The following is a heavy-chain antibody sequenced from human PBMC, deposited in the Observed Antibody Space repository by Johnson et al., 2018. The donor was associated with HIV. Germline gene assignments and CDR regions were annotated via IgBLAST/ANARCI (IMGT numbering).Heavy chain of an antibody. CDR1: GFTFSSYA. CDR3: AREGGDGYSPSAFDI. V-gene: IGHV3-30-3*01. J-gene: IGHJ3*02. D-gene: IGHD5-24*01. Sequence: QVQLVESGGGVVQPGRSLRLSCAASGFTFSSYAMHWVRQAPGKGLEWVAVISYDGSNKYYADSVKGRFTISRDNSKNTLYLQMNSLRAVDTAVYYCAREGGDGYSPSAFDIWGQGTMVTVSS. CDR2: ISYDGSNK.